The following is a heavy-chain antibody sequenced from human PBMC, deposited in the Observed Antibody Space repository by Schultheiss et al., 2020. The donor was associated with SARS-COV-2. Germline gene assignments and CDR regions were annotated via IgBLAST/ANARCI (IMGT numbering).Heavy chain of an antibody. CDR3: ARHGKRASSSWYVWFDP. Sequence: GESLKISCKGSGYSFPNYWIGWVRQTPGKGLESMGIIYPGDSDTRYSPSFQGQVTISADMSTSTAYIQWSSLKASDTALYYCARHGKRASSSWYVWFDPWGQGTLVTVSS. CDR1: GYSFPNYW. D-gene: IGHD6-13*01. J-gene: IGHJ5*02. V-gene: IGHV5-51*01. CDR2: IYPGDSDT.